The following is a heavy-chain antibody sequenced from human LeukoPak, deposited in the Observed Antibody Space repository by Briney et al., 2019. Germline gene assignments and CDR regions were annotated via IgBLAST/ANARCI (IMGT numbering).Heavy chain of an antibody. J-gene: IGHJ4*02. CDR1: GFTFSSYS. CDR3: ARDEFPTGIPGNYFDY. V-gene: IGHV3-21*01. D-gene: IGHD1-1*01. CDR2: ISSSSSYI. Sequence: TPGGSLRLSCVVSGFTFSSYSMNWVRQAPGKGLEWVASISSSSSYIDYRDSVKGRFTISRDNANNSVYLQMNSLRAEDTAVYYCARDEFPTGIPGNYFDYWGQGTLVTVSS.